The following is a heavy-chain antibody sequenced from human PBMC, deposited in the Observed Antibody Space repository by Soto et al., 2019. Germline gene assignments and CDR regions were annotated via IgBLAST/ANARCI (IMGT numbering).Heavy chain of an antibody. CDR3: ARFVSYQGCFDP. J-gene: IGHJ5*02. Sequence: GSGPTLVNPTQPLPLTYTFSGFSLSTSGVGVGWIRQPPGKALEWLALIYWNDDKRYSPSLKSRLNNTKDTSKNQVVLTMTNMDPVDTATYYCARFVSYQGCFDPWGQGTLVTVSS. D-gene: IGHD2-8*01. CDR1: GFSLSTSGVG. V-gene: IGHV2-5*01. CDR2: IYWNDDK.